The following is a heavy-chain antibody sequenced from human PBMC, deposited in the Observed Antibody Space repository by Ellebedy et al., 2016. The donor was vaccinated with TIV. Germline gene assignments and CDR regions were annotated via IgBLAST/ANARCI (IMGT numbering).Heavy chain of an antibody. Sequence: GGSLRLXXAASGFTFSDYYMSWIRQAPGKGLEWVSYISSSGSTIYYADSVKGRFTISRDNAKNSLYLQMNSLRAEDTAVYYCARDLKAVAGTWQNRDYYYGMDVWGQGTTVTVSS. D-gene: IGHD6-19*01. CDR2: ISSSGSTI. CDR1: GFTFSDYY. J-gene: IGHJ6*02. V-gene: IGHV3-11*01. CDR3: ARDLKAVAGTWQNRDYYYGMDV.